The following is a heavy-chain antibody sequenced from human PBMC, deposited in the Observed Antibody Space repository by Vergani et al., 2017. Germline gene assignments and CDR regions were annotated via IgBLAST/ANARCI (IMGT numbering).Heavy chain of an antibody. Sequence: QLQLQESGPGLVKPSATLSLTCSVSGASIRSSNYYWGWIRQPPGKGLEWIASIYYSGSTYYNPSLKSRVTISVDTSKNQFSLKLCSVTAADTAVYFCARHSXVEWLVKLGWIDPWGQGILVTVSS. CDR3: ARHSXVEWLVKLGWIDP. J-gene: IGHJ5*02. CDR2: IYYSGST. V-gene: IGHV4-39*01. D-gene: IGHD6-19*01. CDR1: GASIRSSNYY.